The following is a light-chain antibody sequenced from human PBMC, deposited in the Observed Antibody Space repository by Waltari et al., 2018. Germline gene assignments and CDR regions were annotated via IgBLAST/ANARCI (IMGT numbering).Light chain of an antibody. CDR2: GAS. CDR1: QSVSSN. Sequence: EIVMTQSPATLSVSPGERATLSCRASQSVSSNLACDQQKPGQAPRLLIYGASTRATGIPARFSGSGSGTEFTLTISSLQSEDFAVYYCQQYNNWPTWTFGQGTKVEIK. CDR3: QQYNNWPTWT. J-gene: IGKJ1*01. V-gene: IGKV3-15*01.